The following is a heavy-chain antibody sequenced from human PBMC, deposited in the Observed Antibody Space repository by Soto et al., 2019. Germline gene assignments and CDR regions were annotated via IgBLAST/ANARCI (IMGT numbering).Heavy chain of an antibody. Sequence: SLRLSCVTSGFTFNTYAMNWVRQTPGKGLEWVSGISGGGGSTYYADSVKGRFTISRENSNNTLYLQMNSLRAEDTAEYHCAKVIGGTFHLPFDSWGQGTXVTVSS. D-gene: IGHD2-15*01. CDR2: ISGGGGST. CDR1: GFTFNTYA. J-gene: IGHJ4*02. CDR3: AKVIGGTFHLPFDS. V-gene: IGHV3-23*01.